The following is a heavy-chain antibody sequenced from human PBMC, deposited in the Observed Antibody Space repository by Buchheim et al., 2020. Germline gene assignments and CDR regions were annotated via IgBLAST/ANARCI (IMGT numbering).Heavy chain of an antibody. CDR2: IYYSGST. Sequence: QVQLQESGPGLVKPSETLSLTCTVSGGSISSYYWSWIRQPPGKGLEWIGYIYYSGSTNYNPSLKSRVTISVDTSKNQFPLKLSSVTAADTAVYYCARASMITFGGVTVNGWFDPWGQGTL. CDR3: ARASMITFGGVTVNGWFDP. CDR1: GGSISSYY. D-gene: IGHD3-16*02. J-gene: IGHJ5*02. V-gene: IGHV4-59*01.